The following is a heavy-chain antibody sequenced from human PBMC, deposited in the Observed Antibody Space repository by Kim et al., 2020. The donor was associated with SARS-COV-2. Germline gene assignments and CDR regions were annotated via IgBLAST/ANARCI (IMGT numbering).Heavy chain of an antibody. J-gene: IGHJ4*02. D-gene: IGHD6-13*01. Sequence: GGSLRLSCAVSGFTFSTYAMSWVRQAPGKGLEWVSLISGNSGSTYYADSVKGRFIISSDNSKNTVYLQMNSVRAEDMAVYYCTRTRVKAAVGRSYYFDYWGQGTLVTVPS. CDR1: GFTFSTYA. CDR3: TRTRVKAAVGRSYYFDY. V-gene: IGHV3-23*01. CDR2: ISGNSGST.